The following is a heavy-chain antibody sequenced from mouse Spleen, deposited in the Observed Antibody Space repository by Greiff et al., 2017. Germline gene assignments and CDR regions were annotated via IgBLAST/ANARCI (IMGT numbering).Heavy chain of an antibody. D-gene: IGHD2-4*01. CDR1: GFTFSSFG. J-gene: IGHJ4*01. CDR2: ISSGSSTI. Sequence: EVKLMESGGGLVQPGGSRKLSCAASGFTFSSFGMHWVRQAPEKGLEWVAYISSGSSTIYYADTVKGRFTISRDNPKNTLFLQMTSLRSEDTAMYYCASPSTMITTWDYYAMDYWGQGTSVTVSS. CDR3: ASPSTMITTWDYYAMDY. V-gene: IGHV5-17*02.